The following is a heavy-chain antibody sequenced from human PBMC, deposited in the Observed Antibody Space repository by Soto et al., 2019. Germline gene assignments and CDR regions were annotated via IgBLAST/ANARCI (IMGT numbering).Heavy chain of an antibody. CDR3: ARDLGEQWLVPDYFDY. D-gene: IGHD6-19*01. V-gene: IGHV1-3*01. CDR2: INAGNGNT. Sequence: GASVKVSCKASGYTFTSYAMHWVRQAPGQRLEWMGWINAGNGNTKYSQKFQGRVTITRDTSASTAYTELSSLRSEDTAVYYCARDLGEQWLVPDYFDYWGQGTLVTVSS. J-gene: IGHJ4*02. CDR1: GYTFTSYA.